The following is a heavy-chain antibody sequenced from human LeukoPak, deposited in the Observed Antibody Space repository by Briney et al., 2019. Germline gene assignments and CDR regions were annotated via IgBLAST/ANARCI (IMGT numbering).Heavy chain of an antibody. Sequence: ETLTLTCTVSGVSISSYYWSWIRQPAGKGLEWIARIYTSGSTNYNPSLKRRVTMSVDTSKNQFSLKLSSVTAADTAVYYCARDEGSGYPIDYGGQGTLVTVFS. J-gene: IGHJ4*02. CDR3: ARDEGSGYPIDY. CDR1: GVSISSYY. V-gene: IGHV4-4*07. CDR2: IYTSGST. D-gene: IGHD3-22*01.